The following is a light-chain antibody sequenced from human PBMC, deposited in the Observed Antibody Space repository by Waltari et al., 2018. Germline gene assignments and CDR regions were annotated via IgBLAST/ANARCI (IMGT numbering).Light chain of an antibody. Sequence: QTVVTQAPSLSVSPGGTVTPTCALSSGSVSSTSYVSWYQQCPGQTPRTLVYKRNIRSACVPDLFAGSIRGNEAALTITGAQSDDESYYYCLCYMGGGIWVYGGWTKLTVL. V-gene: IGLV8-61*01. CDR1: SGSVSSTSY. CDR3: LCYMGGGIWV. J-gene: IGLJ3*02. CDR2: KRN.